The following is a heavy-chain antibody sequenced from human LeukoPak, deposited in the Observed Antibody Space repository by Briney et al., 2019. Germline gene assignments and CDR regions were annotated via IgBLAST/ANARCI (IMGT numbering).Heavy chain of an antibody. J-gene: IGHJ4*02. V-gene: IGHV3-66*01. CDR2: IYSGGGT. CDR3: VRDAS. CDR1: GVTVSSNH. Sequence: HPGGSLRLSCAVSGVTVSSNHMSWVRQAPGKGLEWVSAIYSGGGTYYADSVKGRLTLSRDISKNTLYLQMNSLRAEDTAVYYCVRDASWGQGTLVTVSS.